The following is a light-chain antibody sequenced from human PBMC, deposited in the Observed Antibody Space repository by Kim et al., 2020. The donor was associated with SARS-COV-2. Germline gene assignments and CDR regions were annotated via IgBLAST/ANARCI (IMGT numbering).Light chain of an antibody. Sequence: DIQMAQSPSSLAASVGDRVTITCRASHDIAADLAWYRQKPGKVPERLISRASILEKGAPSQFSGSGSVTQYTLTISSLQPEDFVTYYCLQHNAYPITFGQGTRLEIK. CDR1: HDIAAD. J-gene: IGKJ5*01. V-gene: IGKV1-17*01. CDR2: RAS. CDR3: LQHNAYPIT.